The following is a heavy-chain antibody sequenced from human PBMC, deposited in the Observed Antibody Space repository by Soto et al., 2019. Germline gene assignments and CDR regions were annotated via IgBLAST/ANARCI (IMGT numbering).Heavy chain of an antibody. CDR3: AREFLGAAAELDY. D-gene: IGHD6-13*01. CDR2: ISSSSSYI. Sequence: EVQLVESGGGLVKPGGSLRLSCAASGFTFSSYSMNWVRQAPGKGLEWVSSISSSSSYIYYADSVKGRFTISRDNAKNSLYLQMNSLRAEDTAVYYCAREFLGAAAELDYWGQGTLVIVSS. J-gene: IGHJ4*02. V-gene: IGHV3-21*01. CDR1: GFTFSSYS.